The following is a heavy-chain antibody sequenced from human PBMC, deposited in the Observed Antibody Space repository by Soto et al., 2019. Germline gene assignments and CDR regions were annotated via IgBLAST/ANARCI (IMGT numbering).Heavy chain of an antibody. Sequence: GGSLRLSCTASGFTLGDYAMSWFRQAPGKGLEWVGFIRSKAYGGTTEYAASVKGRFTISRDDSKSIAYLQMKSLKTEDTAVYYCTRDPPSYSTSDPRDWFDPWGQGTLVTVSS. CDR2: IRSKAYGGTT. CDR3: TRDPPSYSTSDPRDWFDP. D-gene: IGHD6-6*01. V-gene: IGHV3-49*03. CDR1: GFTLGDYA. J-gene: IGHJ5*02.